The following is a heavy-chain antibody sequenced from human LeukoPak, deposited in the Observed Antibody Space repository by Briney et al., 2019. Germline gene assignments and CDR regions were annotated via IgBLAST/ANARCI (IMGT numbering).Heavy chain of an antibody. CDR2: ISYDGSNK. CDR3: ARGNPYYYYMDV. Sequence: GGSLRLSCAASGFTFSSYGMHWVRQAPGKGLEWVAVISYDGSNKYYADSVKGRFTISRDNSKNTLYLQMNSLRAEDTAVYYCARGNPYYYYMDVWGKGTTVTVSS. J-gene: IGHJ6*03. CDR1: GFTFSSYG. V-gene: IGHV3-30*03. D-gene: IGHD2/OR15-2a*01.